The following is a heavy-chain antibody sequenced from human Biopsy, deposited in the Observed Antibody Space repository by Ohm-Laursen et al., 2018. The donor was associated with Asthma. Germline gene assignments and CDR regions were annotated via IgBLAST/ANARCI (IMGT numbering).Heavy chain of an antibody. V-gene: IGHV4-39*01. D-gene: IGHD6-13*01. CDR1: SGSGGYMRSGNYY. CDR3: VRGSSSWHHGPFHYYYGLDV. CDR2: IYYSGTT. J-gene: IGHJ6*02. Sequence: SDTLSLTCSLSSGSGGYMRSGNYYWGWIRQPPGKGLEWIGSIYYSGTTYYNPSLESRVTVSADTSKNQFSLKILSVTAADTAVYYCVRGSSSWHHGPFHYYYGLDVWGQGTTATVSS.